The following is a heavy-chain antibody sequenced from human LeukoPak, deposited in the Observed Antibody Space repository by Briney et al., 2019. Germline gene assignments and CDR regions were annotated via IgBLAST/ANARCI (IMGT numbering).Heavy chain of an antibody. CDR2: IDHSGRT. Sequence: SETLSLTCAVYGASFSGFHWSWIRQPPGKGLEWIGKIDHSGRTNCNPSLKSRVTMSVDTSKDQFSLKLTSVTAADTAVYYCARGEYYDTSGDRKNWFGPWGQGTLVTVSP. V-gene: IGHV4-34*01. CDR1: GASFSGFH. CDR3: ARGEYYDTSGDRKNWFGP. J-gene: IGHJ5*02. D-gene: IGHD3-22*01.